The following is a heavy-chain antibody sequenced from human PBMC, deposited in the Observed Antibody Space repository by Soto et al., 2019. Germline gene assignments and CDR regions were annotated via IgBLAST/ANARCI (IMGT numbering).Heavy chain of an antibody. D-gene: IGHD3-10*01. V-gene: IGHV3-23*01. Sequence: EVQLLESGGGLVQPGGSLRLSCSASGFTFSNYPMSWVRQAPGKGLEWVSSISASGDRTSYADSVKGRFTISRDNSKNTLYLQMNGLRAEYTAVYYCAKKFSSGTYYYFDYLGQGTLLTVSS. J-gene: IGHJ4*02. CDR3: AKKFSSGTYYYFDY. CDR1: GFTFSNYP. CDR2: ISASGDRT.